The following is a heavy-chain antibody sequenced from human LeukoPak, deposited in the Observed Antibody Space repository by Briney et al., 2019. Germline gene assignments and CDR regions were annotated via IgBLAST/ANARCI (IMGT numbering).Heavy chain of an antibody. D-gene: IGHD2-8*02. J-gene: IGHJ5*02. CDR2: INHSGST. CDR1: GGSFSGYY. Sequence: SETLSLTCAVYGGSFSGYYWSWIRQPPGKGLEWIGEINHSGSTNYNPSLKSRVTISVDTSKNQFSLKLSSVTAADTAVYYCARAVVNGFDPWGQGTLVTVPS. CDR3: ARAVVNGFDP. V-gene: IGHV4-34*01.